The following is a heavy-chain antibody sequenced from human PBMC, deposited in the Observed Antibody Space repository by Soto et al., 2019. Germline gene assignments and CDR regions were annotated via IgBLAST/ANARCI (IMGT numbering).Heavy chain of an antibody. CDR2: IYPGDSGT. J-gene: IGHJ6*02. Sequence: GESLKISCKGSGYSFTSYWIGWVRQMPGKGLEWMGIIYPGDSGTRYSPSFQGQVTISADKSISTAYLQWSSLKASDTDMYYCARQGCSSTSCYIWGYYYYGMDVWGQGTTVTVSS. CDR1: GYSFTSYW. CDR3: ARQGCSSTSCYIWGYYYYGMDV. D-gene: IGHD2-2*02. V-gene: IGHV5-51*01.